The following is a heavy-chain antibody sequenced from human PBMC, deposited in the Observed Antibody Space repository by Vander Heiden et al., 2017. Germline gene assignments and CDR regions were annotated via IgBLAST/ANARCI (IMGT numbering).Heavy chain of an antibody. V-gene: IGHV3-48*02. CDR2: ISSSSRTI. CDR1: GFTFSSYR. J-gene: IGHJ3*02. Sequence: EVQLVESGGGLVQPGGSLRLSCAASGFTFSSYRMNCVRQAPGKGLEWVSYISSSSRTIDDADSVKGRFTISRDNAKNSLYVKMKRLRDEDKALYDCARVWLGAFDIWCKGTMVTVCS. CDR3: ARVWLGAFDI. D-gene: IGHD3-10*01.